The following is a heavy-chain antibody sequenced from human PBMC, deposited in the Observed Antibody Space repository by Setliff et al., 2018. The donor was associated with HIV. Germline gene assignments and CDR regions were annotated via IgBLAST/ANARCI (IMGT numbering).Heavy chain of an antibody. CDR3: AKEVVDADS. J-gene: IGHJ4*02. Sequence: GGSLRLSCAASGFTFSDYYMSWIRQAPGKGLEWVSYITGSSSYTNYADSVKGRFTISKDNSKNTLYLQMNSLRAEDTAIYYRAKEVVDADSWGQGTLVTVSS. D-gene: IGHD2-2*01. CDR1: GFTFSDYY. CDR2: ITGSSSYT. V-gene: IGHV3-11*03.